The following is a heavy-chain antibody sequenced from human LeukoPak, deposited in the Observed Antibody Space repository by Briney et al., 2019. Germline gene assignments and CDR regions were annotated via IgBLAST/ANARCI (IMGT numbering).Heavy chain of an antibody. CDR2: IYSSGSP. CDR3: ARVYQSSGISSGYFDY. CDR1: GHSLSSYY. J-gene: IGHJ4*02. Sequence: SDTLSLICTVSGHSLSSYYSRWIRHPAGKGLEWIGRIYSSGSPSYNPSLKSRVTMSVDTSKNQVSLKLSSATAADTAMYYCARVYQSSGISSGYFDYWGQGTLVTVSS. V-gene: IGHV4-4*07. D-gene: IGHD4-23*01.